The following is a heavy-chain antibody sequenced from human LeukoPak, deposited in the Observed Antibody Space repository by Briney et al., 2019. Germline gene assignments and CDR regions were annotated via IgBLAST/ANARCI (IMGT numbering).Heavy chain of an antibody. D-gene: IGHD3-22*01. CDR1: GYTFTSYY. CDR2: INPSGGST. Sequence: ASVKVSCKASGYTFTSYYMHWVRQAPGQGLEWMGIINPSGGSTSYAQKFQGRVTRTRDTSTSTVYMELSSLRSEDTAVYYCASSWDSSGYDALLLDPWGQGTLVTVSS. V-gene: IGHV1-46*01. CDR3: ASSWDSSGYDALLLDP. J-gene: IGHJ5*02.